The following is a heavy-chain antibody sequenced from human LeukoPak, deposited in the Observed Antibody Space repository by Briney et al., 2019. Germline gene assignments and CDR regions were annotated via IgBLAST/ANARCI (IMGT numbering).Heavy chain of an antibody. Sequence: SETLSLTCAVSGGSFSGHYLSWIRQPPGKGLELIREIKHSGSTNYNPSLKSRVSISVDTSKNQFSLKLNSVTAADTAVYYCARHVATTVTSGGHFGFSLDFDYWGQGTLVTVSS. J-gene: IGHJ4*02. V-gene: IGHV4-34*01. CDR2: IKHSGST. CDR1: GGSFSGHY. CDR3: ARHVATTVTSGGHFGFSLDFDY. D-gene: IGHD4-11*01.